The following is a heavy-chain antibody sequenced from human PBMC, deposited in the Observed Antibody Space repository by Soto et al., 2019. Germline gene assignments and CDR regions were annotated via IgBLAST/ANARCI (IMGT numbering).Heavy chain of an antibody. J-gene: IGHJ4*02. CDR2: IIPIFGTA. CDR3: ARGTIQLASLSTFDY. CDR1: GGTFSSYA. Sequence: GASVKVSCKASGGTFSSYAISWVRQAPGQGLEWMGGIIPIFGTANYAQKFQGRVTITADESTSTAYMELSSLRSEDTAVYYCARGTIQLASLSTFDYWGQGTLGTVSS. V-gene: IGHV1-69*13. D-gene: IGHD5-18*01.